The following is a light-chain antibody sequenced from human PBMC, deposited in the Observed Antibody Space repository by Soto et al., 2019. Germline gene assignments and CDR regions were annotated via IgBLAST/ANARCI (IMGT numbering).Light chain of an antibody. V-gene: IGKV3-20*01. J-gene: IGKJ1*01. CDR3: QQYGSSGT. Sequence: ENLLTQSPGTLSLSPGEGATLSCRASQSVSSNLAWYQQKPGQAPRLLIYGASNRATGIPDRFSGSGSGTDFTLTISRLEPEDFAVYYCQQYGSSGTFGQGTKVDIK. CDR1: QSVSSN. CDR2: GAS.